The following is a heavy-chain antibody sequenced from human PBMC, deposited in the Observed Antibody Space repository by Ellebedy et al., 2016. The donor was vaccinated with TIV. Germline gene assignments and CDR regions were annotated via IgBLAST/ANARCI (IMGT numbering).Heavy chain of an antibody. D-gene: IGHD4-23*01. CDR3: VRDRPNSWFDP. CDR2: INNDGNST. V-gene: IGHV3-74*01. Sequence: PGGSLRLSCAASGFTFSSYWMHWVRQAPGKGLVWVSRINNDGNSTSYAASVKGRFTISRDNSKNTVSLQMNSLRVEDTAVYYCVRDRPNSWFDPWGQGTLVTVSS. CDR1: GFTFSSYW. J-gene: IGHJ5*02.